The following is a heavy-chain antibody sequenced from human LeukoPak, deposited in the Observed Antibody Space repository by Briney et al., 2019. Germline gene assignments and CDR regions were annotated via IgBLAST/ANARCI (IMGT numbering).Heavy chain of an antibody. CDR3: ARDPAERELELSYTPNWFDP. Sequence: SETLSLTCTVSGGSISSYYWSWIRQPPGKGLEWIGYIYYSGSTNYNPSLKSRVTISVDTSKNQFSLKLSSVTAADTAVYYCARDPAERELELSYTPNWFDPWGQGTLVTVSS. V-gene: IGHV4-59*01. D-gene: IGHD1-7*01. CDR2: IYYSGST. CDR1: GGSISSYY. J-gene: IGHJ5*02.